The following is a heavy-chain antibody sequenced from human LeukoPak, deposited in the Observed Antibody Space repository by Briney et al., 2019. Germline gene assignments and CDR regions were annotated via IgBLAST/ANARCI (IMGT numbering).Heavy chain of an antibody. V-gene: IGHV3-48*03. CDR2: TSSSGSTI. CDR1: GFTFSSYE. J-gene: IGHJ6*04. CDR3: AELGITMIGGV. Sequence: GGSLRLSCAASGFTFSSYEMNWVRQAPGKGLEWVSYTSSSGSTIYYADSVKGRFTISSDNAKNSLYLQMNSLRAEDTAVYYCAELGITMIGGVWGKGTTVTISS. D-gene: IGHD3-10*02.